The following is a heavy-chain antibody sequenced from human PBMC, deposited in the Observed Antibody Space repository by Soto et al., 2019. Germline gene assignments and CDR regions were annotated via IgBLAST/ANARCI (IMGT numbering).Heavy chain of an antibody. V-gene: IGHV3-30*01. CDR3: ARDGGGKRGYSYGLAAYWYFDL. J-gene: IGHJ2*01. CDR1: GFSFSSYA. D-gene: IGHD5-18*01. Sequence: QVQLVESGGGVVQPGRSLRLSCAASGFSFSSYAIHWVRQAPGQGPEWVAVISYDGSNKYYADSVKGRFTISRDNSKKPLYLQMNRLRAEDTAVYYCARDGGGKRGYSYGLAAYWYFDLWGRGTLVTVSS. CDR2: ISYDGSNK.